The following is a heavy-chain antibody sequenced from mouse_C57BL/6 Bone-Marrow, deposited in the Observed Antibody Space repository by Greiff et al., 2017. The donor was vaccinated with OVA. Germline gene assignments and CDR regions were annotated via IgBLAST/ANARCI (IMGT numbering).Heavy chain of an antibody. D-gene: IGHD2-5*01. CDR1: GFTFNTYA. CDR2: IRRKSSNYAT. CDR3: VRGNYSTGFAY. Sequence: EVHLVESGGGLVQPKGSLKLSCAASGFTFNTYAMHWVSQAPGQGLEWVARIRRKSSNYATYYADYGKDRFTISRDDSHSMLYLQKNSLKTEDTAVYYCVRGNYSTGFAYWGQGTLVTVSA. V-gene: IGHV10-3*01. J-gene: IGHJ3*01.